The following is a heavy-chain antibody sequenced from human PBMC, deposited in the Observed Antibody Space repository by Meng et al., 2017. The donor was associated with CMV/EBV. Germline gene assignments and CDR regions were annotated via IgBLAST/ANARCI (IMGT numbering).Heavy chain of an antibody. D-gene: IGHD3-3*01. V-gene: IGHV2-5*02. Sequence: GFTLKTYGVSVAWLRHSPGKALEWLALVAWDDDKRYTPSLSGRLTITEDTSKSQVVLTMTDMDPVDTGTYYCAHRRYGGTNYDFFDPWGQGLLVTVSS. J-gene: IGHJ5*02. CDR3: AHRRYGGTNYDFFDP. CDR1: GFTLKTYGVS. CDR2: VAWDDDK.